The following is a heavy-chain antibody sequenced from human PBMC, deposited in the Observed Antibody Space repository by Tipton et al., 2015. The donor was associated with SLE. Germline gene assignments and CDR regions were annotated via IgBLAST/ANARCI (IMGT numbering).Heavy chain of an antibody. J-gene: IGHJ4*02. D-gene: IGHD5-12*01. CDR1: GGSIRSYY. CDR3: ARGGVATIRADY. Sequence: TLSLTCTVSGGSIRSYYWNWIRQPPGKGLEWIGYIYYTGSANYNPSLKSRVTMSVDTSKNQFSLKLSSVTAADTAVYYCARGGVATIRADYWGQGTLVTVSS. V-gene: IGHV4-59*08. CDR2: IYYTGSA.